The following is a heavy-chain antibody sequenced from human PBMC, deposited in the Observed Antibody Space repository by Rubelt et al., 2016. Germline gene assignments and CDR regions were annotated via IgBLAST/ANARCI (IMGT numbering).Heavy chain of an antibody. D-gene: IGHD6-19*01. J-gene: IGHJ4*02. CDR1: GYTFTSYN. Sequence: QVQLVQSGAEVKKPGSSVKVSCKASGYTFTSYNVHWVRQAPGQGLEGMGIINPRGGSTSYAQKFQGRVTMTRDTSTSTAYMELSSLRSEDTAVYYCARVQYSSGWYFDYWGQGTLVTVSS. CDR2: INPRGGST. V-gene: IGHV1-46*01. CDR3: ARVQYSSGWYFDY.